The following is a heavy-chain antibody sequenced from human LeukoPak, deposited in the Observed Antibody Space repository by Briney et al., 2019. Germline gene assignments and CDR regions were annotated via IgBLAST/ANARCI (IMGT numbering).Heavy chain of an antibody. D-gene: IGHD5-12*01. CDR2: FDPEDGET. CDR1: GYTFTSYG. J-gene: IGHJ4*02. CDR3: ATSGGYSGYGPLLFDY. Sequence: ASVKVSCKASGYTFTSYGISWVRQAPGQGLEWMGGFDPEDGETIYAQKFQGRVTMTEDTSTDTAYMELSSLRSEDTAVYYCATSGGYSGYGPLLFDYWGQGTLVTVSS. V-gene: IGHV1-24*01.